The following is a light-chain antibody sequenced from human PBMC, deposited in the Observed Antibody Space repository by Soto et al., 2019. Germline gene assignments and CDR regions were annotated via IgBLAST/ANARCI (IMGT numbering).Light chain of an antibody. CDR2: EVS. V-gene: IGKV2D-29*01. Sequence: DVVMTQTPLSLSVTPGEPASISCKSIQSLLHSDGKTYLYWYLQKTGQPPQLXIYEVSNRFSGVPDRFSGSGSGTDFKLKISRVEAEDVGVYYCMQSIQLPRTFGQGTKVDIK. J-gene: IGKJ1*01. CDR3: MQSIQLPRT. CDR1: QSLLHSDGKTY.